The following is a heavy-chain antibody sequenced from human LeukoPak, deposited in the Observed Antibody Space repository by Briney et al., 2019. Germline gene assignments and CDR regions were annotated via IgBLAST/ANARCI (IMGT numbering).Heavy chain of an antibody. Sequence: QPGGPRRLTCPASGFTISSEYIHWVRQAPEKGLEYVSAISSNGGNTYYADSVKGRFTISRDNSKNTLYLQMSSLRAEDTAVYYCVKGVQYSGSYYTFDHWGQGTLVTVSS. D-gene: IGHD1-26*01. CDR3: VKGVQYSGSYYTFDH. CDR1: GFTISSEY. J-gene: IGHJ4*02. CDR2: ISSNGGNT. V-gene: IGHV3-64D*09.